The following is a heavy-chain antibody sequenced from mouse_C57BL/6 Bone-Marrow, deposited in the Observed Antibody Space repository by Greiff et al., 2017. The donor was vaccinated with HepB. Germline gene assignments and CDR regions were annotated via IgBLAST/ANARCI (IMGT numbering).Heavy chain of an antibody. D-gene: IGHD1-1*01. CDR3: TRWNYYSYYFDY. V-gene: IGHV5-9-1*02. CDR1: GFTFSSYA. J-gene: IGHJ2*01. Sequence: DVQLVESGAGLVKPGGSLKLSCAASGFTFSSYAMSWVRQTPEKRLEWVAYISSGGEYIYYADTVKGRFTISRDNARNTLYLQMSSLKSEDTAMYYGTRWNYYSYYFDYWGQGTTLTVSS. CDR2: ISSGGEYI.